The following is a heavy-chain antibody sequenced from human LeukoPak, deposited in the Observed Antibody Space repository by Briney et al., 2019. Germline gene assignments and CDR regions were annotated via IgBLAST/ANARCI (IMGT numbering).Heavy chain of an antibody. CDR3: ARDDGRGVVTPY. J-gene: IGHJ4*02. CDR2: IYYSGST. Sequence: SETLSLTCTVSGGSISSSSYYWGWIRQPPGKGLEWIGSIYYSGSTYYNPSLKSRVTISVDTSKNQFSLKLSSVTAADTAVYYCARDDGRGVVTPYWGQGTLVTVSS. V-gene: IGHV4-39*07. CDR1: GGSISSSSYY. D-gene: IGHD2-21*02.